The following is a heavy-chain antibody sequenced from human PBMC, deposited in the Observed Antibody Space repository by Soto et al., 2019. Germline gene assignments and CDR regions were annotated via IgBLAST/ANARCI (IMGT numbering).Heavy chain of an antibody. Sequence: QVQLVESGGGVVQPGRSLRLSCAASGFTFSSYGMHWVRQAPGKGLEWVAVIWYDGSNKYYAASVKGRFTISRDNSKNTLYLQMNSLRAEDTAVYYCARGVGTTIGYYYGMDVWGQGSTVTVSS. CDR3: ARGVGTTIGYYYGMDV. V-gene: IGHV3-33*01. CDR2: IWYDGSNK. J-gene: IGHJ6*02. CDR1: GFTFSSYG. D-gene: IGHD1-26*01.